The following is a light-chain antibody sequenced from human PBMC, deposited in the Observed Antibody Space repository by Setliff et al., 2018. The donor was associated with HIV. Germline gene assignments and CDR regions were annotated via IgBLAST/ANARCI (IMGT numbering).Light chain of an antibody. CDR2: DVS. J-gene: IGLJ1*01. CDR3: ASYRSPATYV. V-gene: IGLV2-14*03. Sequence: QSVLTQPASVSGSPGQSITISCIGTSSDVGGYDFVSWYQQRPGTAPKLIIFDVSERPSGVSHRFSGSKSGNTASLTISGLQTEDEADYFCASYRSPATYVFGIGTKVTVL. CDR1: SSDVGGYDF.